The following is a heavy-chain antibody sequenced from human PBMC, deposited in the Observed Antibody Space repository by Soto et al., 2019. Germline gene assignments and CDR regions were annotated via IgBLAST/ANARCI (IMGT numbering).Heavy chain of an antibody. J-gene: IGHJ4*02. Sequence: QVQLQESGPGLVKPSQTLSLTCTVSAGSIRSGDYYWTWIRQPPGKGLEWIGYIDHSGSAYYNPSLKSRATIPIATFNNQFALKMTSVTAADTAVYYCAGELGSFYFDHWGPGTRVTGSS. CDR1: AGSIRSGDYY. V-gene: IGHV4-30-4*01. CDR2: IDHSGSA. D-gene: IGHD6-13*01. CDR3: AGELGSFYFDH.